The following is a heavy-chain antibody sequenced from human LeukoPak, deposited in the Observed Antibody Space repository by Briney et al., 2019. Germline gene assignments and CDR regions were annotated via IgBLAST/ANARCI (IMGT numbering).Heavy chain of an antibody. CDR1: GFTFDDYA. J-gene: IGHJ6*02. Sequence: GRSLRLSCAASGFTFDDYAMHWVRQAPGKGLEWVSGISWNSGSIGYADSVKGRFTISRDNAKNSLYLQMNSLRAEDTALYYCAKDIIAAAGTLDYYYGVDVWGQGTTVTVSS. CDR3: AKDIIAAAGTLDYYYGVDV. V-gene: IGHV3-9*01. D-gene: IGHD6-13*01. CDR2: ISWNSGSI.